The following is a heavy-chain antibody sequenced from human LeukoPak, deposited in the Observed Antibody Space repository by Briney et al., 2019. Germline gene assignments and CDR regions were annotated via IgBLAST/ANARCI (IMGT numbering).Heavy chain of an antibody. Sequence: GGSLRISCAASGFTFSSYAMSWVRQAPGKGLEWVSAISGSGGSTYYADSVKGWFTISRDNSKNTLYLQMNSLRAEDTAVYYCAKDRGGRGCSSTSCYAVDYWGQGTLVTVSS. J-gene: IGHJ4*02. CDR1: GFTFSSYA. CDR2: ISGSGGST. V-gene: IGHV3-23*01. D-gene: IGHD2-2*01. CDR3: AKDRGGRGCSSTSCYAVDY.